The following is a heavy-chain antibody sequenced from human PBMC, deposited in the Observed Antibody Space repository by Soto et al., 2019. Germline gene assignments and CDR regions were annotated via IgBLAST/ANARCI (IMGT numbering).Heavy chain of an antibody. J-gene: IGHJ6*03. V-gene: IGHV4-59*08. CDR3: ARGPYYDLIWNYYYMDV. Sequence: QVQLQESGPGLVKPSETLSLSCSVSGGSISGHYWSWVRQTPGKGLEWIGYMYYSGSTNYNPSLKSPVTISVDTSKNHFSLRLTSVTAADTAVYCCARGPYYDLIWNYYYMDVWGKGTTVTVSS. D-gene: IGHD3-16*01. CDR2: MYYSGST. CDR1: GGSISGHY.